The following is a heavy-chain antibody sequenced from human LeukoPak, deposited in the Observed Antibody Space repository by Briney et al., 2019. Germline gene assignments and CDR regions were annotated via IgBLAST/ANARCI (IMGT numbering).Heavy chain of an antibody. CDR1: GFTFSNYG. CDR2: ISYDGSNK. J-gene: IGHJ6*02. Sequence: PGGSLRLSCAASGFTFSNYGVHWVRQASGKGLEWVALISYDGSNKYYADSVKGRFTISRDNSKNTLYLEINSLRAEDTAVYYCAKDLRMDVWGQGTTVTVSS. V-gene: IGHV3-30*18. CDR3: AKDLRMDV.